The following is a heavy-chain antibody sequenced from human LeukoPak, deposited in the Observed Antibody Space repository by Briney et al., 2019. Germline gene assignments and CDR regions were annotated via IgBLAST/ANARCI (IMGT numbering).Heavy chain of an antibody. CDR2: ISSSGSTI. V-gene: IGHV3-48*01. D-gene: IGHD1-26*01. CDR1: GFTFSSYG. J-gene: IGHJ4*02. Sequence: PGGSLRLSCAASGFTFSSYGMHWVRQAPGKGLEWVSYISSSGSTIYYADSVKGRFTISRDNSKDTLYLQMNSLRAEDTAVYYCARDDGSYYVDYWGQGTLVTVSS. CDR3: ARDDGSYYVDY.